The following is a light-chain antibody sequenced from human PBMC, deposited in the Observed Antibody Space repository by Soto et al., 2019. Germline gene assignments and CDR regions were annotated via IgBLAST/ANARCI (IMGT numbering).Light chain of an antibody. CDR3: QQSYSTTWT. CDR1: QGISTH. CDR2: AAS. Sequence: DIQMTQSPSSLSASVGDRVTITLRASQGISTHLNWYQQKPGKAPKLLIYAASSLQSGVPSRFSGSGSETDFTLTISSLQPEDFATYSCQQSYSTTWTFGQGTKVDIK. V-gene: IGKV1-39*01. J-gene: IGKJ1*01.